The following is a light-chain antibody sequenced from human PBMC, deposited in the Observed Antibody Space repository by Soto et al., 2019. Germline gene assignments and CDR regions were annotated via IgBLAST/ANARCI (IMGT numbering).Light chain of an antibody. V-gene: IGKV3-20*01. Sequence: EIELTQSPCTLSLSPGDRAALSCRASQTVSSNFLAWYQQRPAQAPRLLIHGASTRATGITDRFSGSVSGTDFTLIISGLEPEDFAVYYCQQYGTSPATFGQGTKVDIK. CDR3: QQYGTSPAT. CDR1: QTVSSNF. CDR2: GAS. J-gene: IGKJ1*01.